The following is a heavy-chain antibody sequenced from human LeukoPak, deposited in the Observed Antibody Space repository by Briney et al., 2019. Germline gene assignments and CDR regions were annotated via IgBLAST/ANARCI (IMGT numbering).Heavy chain of an antibody. V-gene: IGHV1-24*01. D-gene: IGHD3-22*01. J-gene: IGHJ3*02. CDR1: GYTLTELS. CDR2: FDPEDGET. CDR3: ATTDSSGYYYNDAFDI. Sequence: VASVKVSCKVSGYTLTELSMHWVRQAPGKGLEWMGGFDPEDGETIYAQKFQGRVTMTEDTSTDTAYMELSSLRSEDTAVYYCATTDSSGYYYNDAFDIWGQGTMVTVSS.